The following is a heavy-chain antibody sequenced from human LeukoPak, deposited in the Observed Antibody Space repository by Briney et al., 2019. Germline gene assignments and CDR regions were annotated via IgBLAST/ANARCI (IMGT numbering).Heavy chain of an antibody. J-gene: IGHJ4*02. CDR1: GGSFSDYY. D-gene: IGHD6-19*01. V-gene: IGHV4-34*01. CDR2: INHSGST. CDR3: ARVGYSSGWRIFDY. Sequence: SETLSLTCAVYGGSFSDYYWGWIRQPPGKGLEWIGEINHSGSTNYNPSLKSRVTISVDTSKNQFSLKVSSVTAADTAVYYCARVGYSSGWRIFDYWGQGTLVTVS.